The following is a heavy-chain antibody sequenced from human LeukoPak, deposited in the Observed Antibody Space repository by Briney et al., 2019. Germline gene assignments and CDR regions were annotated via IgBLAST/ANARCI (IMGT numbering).Heavy chain of an antibody. CDR1: GGSINNYY. V-gene: IGHV4-59*01. D-gene: IGHD6-19*01. Sequence: SETLSLTCTVSGGSINNYYWTWIRQAPGQGLEWIGYISDIGRTNYNPSLKTRVTISVDTSKTQFSLKLTSVTAAGRAVYYWARNQLGSGWHSSAYWGQGTLVTVSS. CDR2: ISDIGRT. CDR3: ARNQLGSGWHSSAY. J-gene: IGHJ4*02.